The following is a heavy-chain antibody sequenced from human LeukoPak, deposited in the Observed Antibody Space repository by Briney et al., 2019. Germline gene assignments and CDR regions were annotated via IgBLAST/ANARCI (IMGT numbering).Heavy chain of an antibody. J-gene: IGHJ4*02. CDR1: GGSFSGYY. D-gene: IGHD2-8*01. V-gene: IGHV4-34*01. CDR3: ARGLRGVFDY. CDR2: INHSGST. Sequence: SETLSLTCAVYGGSFSGYYWSWIRQPPGKGLEWIGEINHSGSTNHNPSLKSRVTISVDTSKNQFSLKLSSVTAADTAVYYCARGLRGVFDYWGQGTLVTVSS.